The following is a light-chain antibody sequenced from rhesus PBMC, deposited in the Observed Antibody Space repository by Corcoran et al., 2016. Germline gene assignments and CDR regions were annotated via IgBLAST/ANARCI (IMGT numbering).Light chain of an antibody. CDR2: KAS. V-gene: IGKV1-22*01. Sequence: DIQMTQSPSSLSASVGDKVTITCRASQGISSWLAWYQQKPGKAPKLLIYKASSLQSGVPSRLSGSGSGTDFTLTISSLQPDDFATYYCLQYRSSPFTFGPGTKLDIK. J-gene: IGKJ3*01. CDR3: LQYRSSPFT. CDR1: QGISSW.